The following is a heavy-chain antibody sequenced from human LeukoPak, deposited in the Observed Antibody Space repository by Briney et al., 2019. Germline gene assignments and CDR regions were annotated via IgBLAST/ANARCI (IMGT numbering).Heavy chain of an antibody. CDR3: AGYGDYGEVDY. CDR2: IYYSGST. D-gene: IGHD4-17*01. J-gene: IGHJ4*02. V-gene: IGHV4-59*01. CDR1: GGSISSYY. Sequence: SETLSLTCTVSGGSISSYYWSWIRQPPGKGLKWIGYIYYSGSTNYNPSLKSRVTISVDTSKNQFSLKLSSVTAADTAVYYCAGYGDYGEVDYWGQGTLVTVSS.